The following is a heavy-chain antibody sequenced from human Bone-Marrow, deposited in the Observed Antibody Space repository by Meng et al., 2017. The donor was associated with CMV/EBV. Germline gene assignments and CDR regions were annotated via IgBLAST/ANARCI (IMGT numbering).Heavy chain of an antibody. J-gene: IGHJ6*02. CDR1: GGSVRNING. Sequence: GSLRLSCVVSGGSVRNINGWTWVRQPPGKGLEWIGEIYRGGSTNYSPSVKSRVTMSVDRSKNHISLRLTSVTAADTAVYYCAKYVGDYGNYYGMDVWGQGTTVTVSS. D-gene: IGHD4-17*01. CDR3: AKYVGDYGNYYGMDV. V-gene: IGHV4-4*02. CDR2: IYRGGST.